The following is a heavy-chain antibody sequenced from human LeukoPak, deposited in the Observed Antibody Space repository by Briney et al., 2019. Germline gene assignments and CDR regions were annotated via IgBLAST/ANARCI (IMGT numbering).Heavy chain of an antibody. D-gene: IGHD3-22*01. CDR3: ARELRYDNSDSGAF. CDR2: ISSSGNTI. CDR1: GFTFSDYY. J-gene: IGHJ3*01. Sequence: PGGSLRLSCAASGFTFSDYYMSWIRQAPGKGLEWVSYISSSGNTIYYADSARGRFTISRDNAKNSLYLQMNSLRAEDSAVYYCARELRYDNSDSGAFWGQGTVVTVSS. V-gene: IGHV3-11*04.